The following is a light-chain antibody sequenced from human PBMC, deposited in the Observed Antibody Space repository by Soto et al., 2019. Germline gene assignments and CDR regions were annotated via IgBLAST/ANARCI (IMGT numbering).Light chain of an antibody. J-gene: IGKJ1*01. V-gene: IGKV4-1*01. CDR2: WAS. CDR3: QQYYSSPPT. CDR1: QSVLSSSNHKNC. Sequence: DIVMTQSPDSLAVSLGERATINCKSSQSVLSSSNHKNCLTWYQQKPGQSPKLLLHWASTRESGVPDRFSGSGSGTDFTLSISSLQAEDVAVYYCQQYYSSPPTFGEGTKVEI.